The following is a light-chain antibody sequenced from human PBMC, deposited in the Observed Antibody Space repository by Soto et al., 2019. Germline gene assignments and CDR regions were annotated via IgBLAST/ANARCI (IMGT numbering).Light chain of an antibody. CDR2: AAS. CDR1: QGISNY. V-gene: IGKV1-27*01. CDR3: HKYNHAPT. Sequence: GARVTITCRASQGISNYLAWYQQKPGKVPELLIYAASTLQSGVPSRFSGSGSGTEFSLTISGLQPEDVATYYCHKYNHAPTFGGGTKVEI. J-gene: IGKJ4*01.